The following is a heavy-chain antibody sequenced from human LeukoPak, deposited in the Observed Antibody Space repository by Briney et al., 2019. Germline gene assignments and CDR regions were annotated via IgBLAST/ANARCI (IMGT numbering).Heavy chain of an antibody. J-gene: IGHJ4*02. CDR2: IIPIFGTA. CDR1: GGTFSSYA. D-gene: IGHD3-10*01. V-gene: IGHV1-69*01. Sequence: SVKVSCKASGGTFSSYAISWVRQAPGQELEWMGGIIPIFGTANYAQKFQGRVTITADESTSTAYMELSSLRSEDTAVYYCAKRSGSYGPFDYWGQGILVTVSS. CDR3: AKRSGSYGPFDY.